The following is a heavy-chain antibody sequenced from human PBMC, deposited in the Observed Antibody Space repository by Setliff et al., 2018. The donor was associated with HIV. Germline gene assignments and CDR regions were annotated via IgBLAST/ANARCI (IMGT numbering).Heavy chain of an antibody. CDR3: ARGLSSPFAAGL. V-gene: IGHV4-4*02. Sequence: TLSLTCAVSNESISSRDWWSWVRQPPGKGLGWIGSISYTGGTNHNPSLQSRVTMSIDTSKDQFSLKLSSLTSADTAVYYCARGLSSPFAAGLWGQGTLVTVSS. D-gene: IGHD6-13*01. CDR2: ISYTGGT. CDR1: NESISSRDW. J-gene: IGHJ4*02.